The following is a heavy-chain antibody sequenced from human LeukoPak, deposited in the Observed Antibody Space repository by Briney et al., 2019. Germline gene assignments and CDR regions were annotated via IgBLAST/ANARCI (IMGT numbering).Heavy chain of an antibody. CDR2: INHSGHT. D-gene: IGHD3-10*01. CDR1: IGSFSNYH. V-gene: IGHV4-34*01. J-gene: IGHJ4*01. Sequence: SETLSLTCAVYIGSFSNYHWSWIRQPPGKGLKWIGEINHSGHTNYSPSLKSRVTISADMSKNQFSLKMTSVTAADTAVYYCARQGQISAFDVWGHGNLVIVSS. CDR3: ARQGQISAFDV.